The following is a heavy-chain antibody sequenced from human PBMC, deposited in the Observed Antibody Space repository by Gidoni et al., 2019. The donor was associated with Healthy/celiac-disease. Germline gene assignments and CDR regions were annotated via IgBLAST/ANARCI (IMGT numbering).Heavy chain of an antibody. D-gene: IGHD2-21*02. J-gene: IGHJ4*02. V-gene: IGHV3-21*01. CDR3: ARPPSDCGGDCYINY. CDR1: GFTFSSYS. CDR2: ISSSSSYI. Sequence: EVQLVESGGGLVKPGGSLRLSCAASGFTFSSYSMNWVRQAPGKGLEWVSSISSSSSYIYYADSVKGRFTISRDNAKNSLYLQMNSLRAGDTAVYYCARPPSDCGGDCYINYWGQGTLVTVSS.